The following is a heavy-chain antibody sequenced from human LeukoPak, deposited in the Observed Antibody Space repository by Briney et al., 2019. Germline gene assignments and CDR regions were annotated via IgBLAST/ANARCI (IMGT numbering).Heavy chain of an antibody. CDR3: ARRAYDSSGYHFDY. V-gene: IGHV5-51*01. D-gene: IGHD3-22*01. CDR2: IYPGDSHT. J-gene: IGHJ4*02. CDR1: GYSFSDYW. Sequence: GESPKISCKGSGYSFSDYWIGWVRQMPGQGLEWMGIIYPGDSHTRYSPSFQGQVTISADKSISAAYLQWSSLKASDTAMYYCARRAYDSSGYHFDYWGQGTLVTVSS.